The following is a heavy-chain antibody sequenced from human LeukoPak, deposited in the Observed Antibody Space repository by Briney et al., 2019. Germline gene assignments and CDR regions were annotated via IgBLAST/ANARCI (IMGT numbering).Heavy chain of an antibody. D-gene: IGHD2-2*01. CDR1: GFTFSVYV. Sequence: GGSLRLSCAASGFTFSVYVMNWVRQAPGKGLEWVSYINDVITDINYAGSVRGQFTISRDDARKTLYLQMSSLRVEDTAVYYCARDTFQPGLIDSWGQGTLVTVSS. V-gene: IGHV3-21*05. J-gene: IGHJ4*02. CDR3: ARDTFQPGLIDS. CDR2: INDVITDI.